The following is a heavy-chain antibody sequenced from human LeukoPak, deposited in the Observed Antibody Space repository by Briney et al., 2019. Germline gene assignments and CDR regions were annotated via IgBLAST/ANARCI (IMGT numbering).Heavy chain of an antibody. CDR1: GYTYTTYA. CDR2: TNAGNGNT. D-gene: IGHD3-22*01. CDR3: ARDLGVVVIPTGEYYFDY. Sequence: GASEKVSCKASGYTYTTYAMHWVRQASGQRLEWMGWTNAGNGNTKYSQKFQGRVTFTRDTSASTAYVELSSLRSEDTAVYYCARDLGVVVIPTGEYYFDYWGQGTLVSVSS. J-gene: IGHJ4*02. V-gene: IGHV1-3*01.